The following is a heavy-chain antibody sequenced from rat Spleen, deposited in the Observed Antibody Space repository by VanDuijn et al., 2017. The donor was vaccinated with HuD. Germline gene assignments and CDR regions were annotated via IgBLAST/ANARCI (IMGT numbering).Heavy chain of an antibody. CDR2: IIFGGSST. Sequence: EVQLVESDGGLVQPGRSLKLSCAASGFTFSDYDMAWVRQAPTKGLEWVATIIFGGSSTYYRDSVKGRFPISRDNAKNNLYLQMDSLRSEDTATYYCARYAIRDYYYVMDAWGQGTSVIVSS. CDR3: ARYAIRDYYYVMDA. V-gene: IGHV5-29*01. J-gene: IGHJ4*01. CDR1: GFTFSDYD. D-gene: IGHD4-3*01.